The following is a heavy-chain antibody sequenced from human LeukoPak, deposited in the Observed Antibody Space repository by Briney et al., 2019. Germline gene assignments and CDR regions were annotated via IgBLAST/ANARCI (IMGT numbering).Heavy chain of an antibody. Sequence: GGSLRLSCAVSGFTFSSYAMRWVRQAPGKGLEWVAVISYDGSNKYYADSVKGRFTISRDNSKNTLYLQMNSLRAEDTAVYYCARDGESGQWLYPFDYWGQGTLVTVSS. CDR1: GFTFSSYA. D-gene: IGHD6-19*01. CDR2: ISYDGSNK. CDR3: ARDGESGQWLYPFDY. V-gene: IGHV3-30*04. J-gene: IGHJ4*02.